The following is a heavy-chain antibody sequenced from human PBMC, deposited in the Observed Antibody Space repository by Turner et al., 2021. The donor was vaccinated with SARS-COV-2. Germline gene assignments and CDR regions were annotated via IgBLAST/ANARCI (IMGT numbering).Heavy chain of an antibody. CDR1: GFNFRSYA. CDR2: LSKDSANT. V-gene: IGHV3-23*01. J-gene: IGHJ4*02. Sequence: EVQLLESGGGLVQPGGSLRLSCAASGFNFRSYAMSWVRQAPGEGLEWVSTLSKDSANTYYAGAVRGRFTISRDNSKNTLYLKMNSLRAEDTAVYYCVIGGSCSGGTCEGLFDYWGQGTLVTVSS. D-gene: IGHD2-15*01. CDR3: VIGGSCSGGTCEGLFDY.